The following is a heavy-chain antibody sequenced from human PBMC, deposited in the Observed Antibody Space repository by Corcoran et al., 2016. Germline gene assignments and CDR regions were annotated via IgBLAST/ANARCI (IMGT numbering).Heavy chain of an antibody. CDR2: IVVGRGNT. CDR3: AALKLGTVYYFDY. D-gene: IGHD7-27*01. CDR1: GFTFTSSA. Sequence: QMQLVQSGPEVKKPGTSVKVSCKASGFTFTSSAVQWVRQARGQRLEWIGWIVVGRGNTNYAQKIQERGTITRDMSTRTAYMELSSLRSEDNAVYYCAALKLGTVYYFDYWGQGTLVTVSS. J-gene: IGHJ4*02. V-gene: IGHV1-58*01.